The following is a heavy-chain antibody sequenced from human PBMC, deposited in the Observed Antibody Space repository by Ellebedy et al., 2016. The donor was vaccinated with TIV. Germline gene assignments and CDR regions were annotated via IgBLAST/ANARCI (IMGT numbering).Heavy chain of an antibody. D-gene: IGHD3-9*01. CDR3: AKVVEGHTIFYGMDV. CDR2: ISYDGSSY. Sequence: GGSLRLXXAASGFRFSDHNMNWVRQAPGRGLEWVAVISYDGSSYYYADSVEGRFTISRDNSKNTLFLEMIRLRVEDTGIYYCAKVVEGHTIFYGMDVWGQGTTVTVSS. J-gene: IGHJ6*02. V-gene: IGHV3-30*18. CDR1: GFRFSDHN.